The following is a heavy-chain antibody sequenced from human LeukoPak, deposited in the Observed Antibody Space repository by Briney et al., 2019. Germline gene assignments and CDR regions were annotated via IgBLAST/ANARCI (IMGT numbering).Heavy chain of an antibody. CDR2: IYPGDSDT. V-gene: IGHV5-51*01. CDR1: GYSFTSYW. CDR3: ARFPSYYYDSSGYLAY. J-gene: IGHJ4*02. Sequence: GESLQISCKGSGYSFTSYWIGWVRQMPGKGLEWMGIIYPGDSDTRYSPSFQGQVTISADKSISTAYLQWSSLKASDTAMYYCARFPSYYYDSSGYLAYWGQGTLVTVSS. D-gene: IGHD3-22*01.